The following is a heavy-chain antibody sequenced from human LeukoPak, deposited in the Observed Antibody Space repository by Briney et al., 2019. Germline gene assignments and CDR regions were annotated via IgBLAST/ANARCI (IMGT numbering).Heavy chain of an antibody. CDR2: IYYSGST. Sequence: SETLSLTCTVSGGSISSGGYYWSWIRQHPGKGLEWIGYIYYSGSTYYNPSLKSRATISVDTSKNQFSLKLSSLTAADTAVYFCARHRNGDYLSDNSFYYYMDVWGKGTRVTVSS. CDR3: ARHRNGDYLSDNSFYYYMDV. D-gene: IGHD4-17*01. J-gene: IGHJ6*03. CDR1: GGSISSGGYY. V-gene: IGHV4-31*03.